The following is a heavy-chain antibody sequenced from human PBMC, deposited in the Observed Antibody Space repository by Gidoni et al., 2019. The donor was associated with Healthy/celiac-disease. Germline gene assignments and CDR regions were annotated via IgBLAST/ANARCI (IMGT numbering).Heavy chain of an antibody. CDR2: ICTAGDT. D-gene: IGHD2-21*02. Sequence: EVQLVESGGGLVQPGGSLRLSCPAYGFTFSSYDMHWVRQATGKGLEWFAAICTAGDTYYPGSVKGRFTISRENAKNSLYLQMNSLRAGDTAVYYCARAFCGGDCYSTYYFDYWGQGTLVTVSS. V-gene: IGHV3-13*01. CDR3: ARAFCGGDCYSTYYFDY. CDR1: GFTFSSYD. J-gene: IGHJ4*02.